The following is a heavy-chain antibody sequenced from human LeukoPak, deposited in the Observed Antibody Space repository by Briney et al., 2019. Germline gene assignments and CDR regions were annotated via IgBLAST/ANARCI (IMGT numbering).Heavy chain of an antibody. CDR2: IFTSGNT. CDR3: AREASGWFGGFGY. D-gene: IGHD6-19*01. Sequence: PSETLSLTCTVSGGSISSYYWSWIRQPAGKGLEWIGRIFTSGNTNYNPSLKSRVTISVDKSKNQFSLKLTSVTAADTAVYYCAREASGWFGGFGYWGQGTLVTVSS. J-gene: IGHJ4*02. V-gene: IGHV4-4*07. CDR1: GGSISSYY.